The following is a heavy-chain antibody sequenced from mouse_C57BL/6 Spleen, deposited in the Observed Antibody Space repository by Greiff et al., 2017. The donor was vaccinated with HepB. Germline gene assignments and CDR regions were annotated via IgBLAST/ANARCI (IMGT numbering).Heavy chain of an antibody. CDR2: INPNNGGT. Sequence: VQLQQSGPELVKPGASVKISCKASGYTFTDYYMNWVKQSHGKSLEWIGDINPNNGGTSYNQKFKGKATLTVDKSSSTAYMELRSLTSEDSAVYYCARFYYGKRSFDYWGQGTTLTVSS. CDR1: GYTFTDYY. V-gene: IGHV1-26*01. J-gene: IGHJ2*01. D-gene: IGHD2-1*01. CDR3: ARFYYGKRSFDY.